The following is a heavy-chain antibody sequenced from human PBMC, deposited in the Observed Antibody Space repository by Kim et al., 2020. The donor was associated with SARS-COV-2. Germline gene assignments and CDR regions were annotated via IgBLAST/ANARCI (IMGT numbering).Heavy chain of an antibody. CDR3: ARGSDGSGSSGYYGMDV. D-gene: IGHD3-10*01. V-gene: IGHV4-34*01. CDR2: INHSGST. Sequence: SETLSLTCAVYGGSFSGYYWSWIRQPPGKGLEWIGEINHSGSTNYNPSLKSRVTISVDTSKNQFSLKLSSVTAADTAVYYCARGSDGSGSSGYYGMDVWG. J-gene: IGHJ6*01. CDR1: GGSFSGYY.